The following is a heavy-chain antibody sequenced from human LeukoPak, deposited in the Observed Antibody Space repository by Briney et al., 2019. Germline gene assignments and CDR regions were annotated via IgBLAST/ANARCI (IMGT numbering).Heavy chain of an antibody. CDR3: ARDFGREGATEYYFDY. CDR2: INPSSGGT. Sequence: ASVKVSCKASGYTFTCCYMHWVRQAPGQGLEWMGWINPSSGGTNYAQEFQGRVTMTRDTSITTAYMELNRLRSDDTAVYYCARDFGREGATEYYFDYWGQGTLVTVSS. V-gene: IGHV1-2*02. CDR1: GYTFTCCY. J-gene: IGHJ4*02. D-gene: IGHD1-26*01.